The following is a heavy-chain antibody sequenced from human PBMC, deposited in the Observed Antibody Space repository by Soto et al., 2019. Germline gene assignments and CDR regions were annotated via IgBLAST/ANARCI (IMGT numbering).Heavy chain of an antibody. J-gene: IGHJ4*02. CDR2: ISAHNGNT. V-gene: IGHV1-18*01. CDR1: GYDFTTYG. CDR3: ARVRYGDY. Sequence: QVHLVQSGAEVKKPGASVKVSCKGSGYDFTTYGITWVRQAPGQGLEWMAWISAHNGNTDHAQKLQGRVTVTRDTPTSTAYMELRSLRSDDTAMYYCARVRYGDYWGQGALVTVSS. D-gene: IGHD1-1*01.